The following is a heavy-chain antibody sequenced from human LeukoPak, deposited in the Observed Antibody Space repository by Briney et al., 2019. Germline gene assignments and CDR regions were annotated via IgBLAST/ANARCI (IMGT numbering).Heavy chain of an antibody. D-gene: IGHD2-21*01. CDR2: ISSSGSTI. Sequence: GGSLRLSCAASGFTFSDYYMSWIRQAPGKGLEWVSYISSSGSTIYYADSVKGRFTISRDNAKNSLYLQMNSLRAEDTAVYYCARGVSPYYYYCMDVWGKGTTVTVSS. CDR1: GFTFSDYY. CDR3: ARGVSPYYYYCMDV. V-gene: IGHV3-11*01. J-gene: IGHJ6*03.